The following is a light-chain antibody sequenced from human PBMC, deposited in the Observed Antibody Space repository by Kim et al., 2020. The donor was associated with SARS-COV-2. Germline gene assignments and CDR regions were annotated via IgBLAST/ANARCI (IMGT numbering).Light chain of an antibody. V-gene: IGKV3-11*01. Sequence: LSPGERATLSCRASQSVRSFLAWYQQRPGQAPRLLIYDASNRATGIPERFTGSGSGTDFTLTINSLEPGDSAVYFCQQRFNWPQTFGQGTKVDIK. CDR1: QSVRSF. CDR2: DAS. J-gene: IGKJ1*01. CDR3: QQRFNWPQT.